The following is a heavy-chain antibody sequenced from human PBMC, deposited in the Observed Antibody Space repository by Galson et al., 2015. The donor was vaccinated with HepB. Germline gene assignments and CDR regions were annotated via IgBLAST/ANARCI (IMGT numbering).Heavy chain of an antibody. D-gene: IGHD2-8*02. V-gene: IGHV3-9*01. Sequence: SLRLSCAASGFIFDDYAMDWVRQAPVKGLEWVSGISWNSGSIGYGDSVKGRFTISRDNAKNSLYLQMNSLRAEDTALYYCAKGSYCTGGVCRDYYYYYMDVWGKGTTVTVSS. J-gene: IGHJ6*03. CDR3: AKGSYCTGGVCRDYYYYYMDV. CDR1: GFIFDDYA. CDR2: ISWNSGSI.